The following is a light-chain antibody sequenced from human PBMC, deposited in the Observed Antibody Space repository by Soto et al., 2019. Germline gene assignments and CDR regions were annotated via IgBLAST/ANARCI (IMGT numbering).Light chain of an antibody. V-gene: IGKV3-11*01. Sequence: IVLPPSPATLSFSPGERSPLSCMASQSVSSYLAWYKQKPGQAPRLLIYDASNTATGIPARFSGSGSGKDFTITISSLEYEDFEVYYCKQHNNWHTTCGQGTKGDIK. CDR3: KQHNNWHTT. CDR2: DAS. J-gene: IGKJ1*01. CDR1: QSVSSY.